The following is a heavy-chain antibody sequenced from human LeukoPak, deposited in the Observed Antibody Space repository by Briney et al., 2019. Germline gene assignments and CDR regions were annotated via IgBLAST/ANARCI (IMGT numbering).Heavy chain of an antibody. Sequence: PGESLRLSCAASGFTFSSYSMNWVRQAPGEGLEWVSSISSSSSYIYYADSVKGRFTISRDNAKNSLYLQMNSLRAEDTAVYYCARDSRGVPASFDYWGQGTLVTVSS. CDR1: GFTFSSYS. D-gene: IGHD2-2*01. CDR3: ARDSRGVPASFDY. V-gene: IGHV3-21*01. J-gene: IGHJ4*02. CDR2: ISSSSSYI.